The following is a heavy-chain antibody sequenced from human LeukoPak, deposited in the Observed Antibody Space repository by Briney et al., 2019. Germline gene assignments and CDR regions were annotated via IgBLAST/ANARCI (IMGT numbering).Heavy chain of an antibody. D-gene: IGHD3-10*01. V-gene: IGHV1-69*06. Sequence: ASVKVSCKASGGTFSSYAISWVRQAPGQGLEWMGGIIPIFGTANYAQKFQGRVTITADKSTSTAYMELSSLRSEDTAVYYCATGRSSRFGEYDFDYWGQGTLVTVSS. J-gene: IGHJ4*02. CDR2: IIPIFGTA. CDR3: ATGRSSRFGEYDFDY. CDR1: GGTFSSYA.